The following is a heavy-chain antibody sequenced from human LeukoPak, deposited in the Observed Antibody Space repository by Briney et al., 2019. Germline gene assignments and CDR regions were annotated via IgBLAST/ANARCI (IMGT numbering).Heavy chain of an antibody. CDR3: AKVWGGLDSSSWYFYGMDV. D-gene: IGHD6-13*01. CDR2: ISYDGSYK. Sequence: SGGSLRLSCAASGFTFSSYGMHWVRQAPGKGLEWVAVISYDGSYKYYADSVKGRFTISRDNSKNTLYLQMNSLRAEDTAVYYCAKVWGGLDSSSWYFYGMDVWGQGTTVTVSS. J-gene: IGHJ6*02. V-gene: IGHV3-30*18. CDR1: GFTFSSYG.